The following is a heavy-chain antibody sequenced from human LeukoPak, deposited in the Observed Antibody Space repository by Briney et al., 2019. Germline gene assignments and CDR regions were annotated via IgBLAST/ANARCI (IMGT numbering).Heavy chain of an antibody. V-gene: IGHV3-20*04. J-gene: IGHJ4*02. CDR3: ARDSFSGSSLDY. CDR2: INWDGGST. D-gene: IGHD1-26*01. Sequence: GGFLRLSCAASGFTFDEYGMSWVRQAPGKGLEWVSSINWDGGSTAYADSVQGRFTISRDNAKNSLHLQMKSLRAEDTALYYCARDSFSGSSLDYWGQGTLVTVSS. CDR1: GFTFDEYG.